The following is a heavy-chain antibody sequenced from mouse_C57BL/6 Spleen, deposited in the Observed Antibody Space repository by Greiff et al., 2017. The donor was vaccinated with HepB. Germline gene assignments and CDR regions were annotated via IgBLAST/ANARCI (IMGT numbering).Heavy chain of an antibody. CDR2: IYPGDGDT. J-gene: IGHJ2*01. CDR1: GYAFSSSW. Sequence: QVQLQQSGPELVKPGASVKISCKASGYAFSSSWMNWVKQRPGKGLEWIGRIYPGDGDTNYNGKFKGKATLTADKTSSTAYMQLSSLTSEDSAVYFCARWGDYWGQGTTLTVSS. CDR3: ARWGDY. V-gene: IGHV1-82*01.